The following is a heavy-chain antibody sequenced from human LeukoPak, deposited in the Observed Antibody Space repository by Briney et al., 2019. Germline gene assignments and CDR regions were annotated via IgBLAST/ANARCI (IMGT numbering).Heavy chain of an antibody. CDR3: AKGPRPDITVAHTVEN. CDR2: INPSGGST. J-gene: IGHJ4*02. CDR1: GYTFTSYY. D-gene: IGHD6-19*01. V-gene: IGHV1-46*01. Sequence: ASVKVSCKASGYTFTSYYMHWVRQAPGQGLEWMGIINPSGGSTSYAQKFQGRVTMTRDMSTSTVYMELSSLRSEDTAVYYCAKGPRPDITVAHTVENWGQGTLVTVSS.